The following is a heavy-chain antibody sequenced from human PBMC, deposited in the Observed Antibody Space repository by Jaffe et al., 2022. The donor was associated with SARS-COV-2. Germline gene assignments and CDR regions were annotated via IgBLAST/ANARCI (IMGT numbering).Heavy chain of an antibody. V-gene: IGHV4-39*01. J-gene: IGHJ6*02. D-gene: IGHD2-15*01. Sequence: QLQLQESGPGLVKPSETLSLTCTVSGGSISSSSYYWGWIRQPPGKGLEWIGSIYYSGSTYYNPSLKSRVTISVDTSKNQFSLKLSSVTAADTAVYYCARVEVAATSSYYYYGMDVWGQGTTVTVSS. CDR3: ARVEVAATSSYYYYGMDV. CDR1: GGSISSSSYY. CDR2: IYYSGST.